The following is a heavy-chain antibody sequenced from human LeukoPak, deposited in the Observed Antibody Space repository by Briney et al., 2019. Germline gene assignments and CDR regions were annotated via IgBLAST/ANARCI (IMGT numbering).Heavy chain of an antibody. D-gene: IGHD5-18*01. V-gene: IGHV1-2*02. CDR3: ARQDTAMGPDDY. Sequence: GALVKVSCKASGYTFTGYYMHWVRQAPGQGLEWMGWINPNSGGTNYAQKFQGRVTMTGDTSISTAYMELSRLRSDDTAVYHCARQDTAMGPDDYWGQGTLVTVSS. J-gene: IGHJ4*02. CDR2: INPNSGGT. CDR1: GYTFTGYY.